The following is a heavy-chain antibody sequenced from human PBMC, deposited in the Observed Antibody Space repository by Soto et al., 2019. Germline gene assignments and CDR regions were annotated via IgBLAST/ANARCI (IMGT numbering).Heavy chain of an antibody. CDR2: INSDGSST. V-gene: IGHV3-74*01. Sequence: PGGSLRLSCAASGFTFSSYWMHWVRQAPGKGLVWVSRINSDGSSTSYADSVKGRFTISRDNAKNTLYLQMNSLRAEDTAVYYCANGGQGSGWYSLYYYGMDVWGQGTTVTVSS. D-gene: IGHD6-19*01. J-gene: IGHJ6*02. CDR1: GFTFSSYW. CDR3: ANGGQGSGWYSLYYYGMDV.